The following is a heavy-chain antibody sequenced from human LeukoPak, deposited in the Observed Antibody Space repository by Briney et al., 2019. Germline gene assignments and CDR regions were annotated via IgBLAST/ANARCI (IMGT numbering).Heavy chain of an antibody. V-gene: IGHV4-34*01. J-gene: IGHJ5*02. Sequence: KASETLSLTCAVYGGSFSGYSWTWIRQPPGKGLEWIGEFNHSGSTNYNPSLKSRVTISVDTSKNQFSLKLSSVTAADTAVYYCARDRYYDSSGYRYNWFDPWGQGTLVTVSS. D-gene: IGHD3-22*01. CDR3: ARDRYYDSSGYRYNWFDP. CDR1: GGSFSGYS. CDR2: FNHSGST.